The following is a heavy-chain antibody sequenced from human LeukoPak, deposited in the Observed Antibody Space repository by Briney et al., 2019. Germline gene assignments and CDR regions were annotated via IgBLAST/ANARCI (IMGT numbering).Heavy chain of an antibody. D-gene: IGHD1-1*01. Sequence: PSETLSLTCAVYGGSFSGYYWSWIRQPPGKGLEWIGEINHSGSTNYNPSLKSRVTISVDTSKNQFSLKLSSVTAADTAVYYCARRLRGTNWFDPWGQGTLVTVSS. J-gene: IGHJ5*02. CDR2: INHSGST. V-gene: IGHV4-34*01. CDR3: ARRLRGTNWFDP. CDR1: GGSFSGYY.